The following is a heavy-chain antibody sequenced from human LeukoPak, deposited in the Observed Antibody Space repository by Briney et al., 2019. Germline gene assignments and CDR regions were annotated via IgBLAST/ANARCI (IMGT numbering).Heavy chain of an antibody. D-gene: IGHD4-17*01. J-gene: IGHJ5*02. CDR3: TRDTGTTGEVKFDP. CDR2: IYTSGST. Sequence: SETLSLTCTVSGNSFGDYSWGWIRPPAGKGLGWIGRIYTSGSTTYNPSLKSRVTMSVDTSESQFSLNLMSVTAADTAVYYCTRDTGTTGEVKFDPWGQGTLVTVSS. V-gene: IGHV4-4*07. CDR1: GNSFGDYS.